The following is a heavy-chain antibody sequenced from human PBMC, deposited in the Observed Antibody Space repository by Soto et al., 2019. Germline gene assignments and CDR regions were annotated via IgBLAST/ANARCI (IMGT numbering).Heavy chain of an antibody. V-gene: IGHV2-5*02. CDR3: AHRRGTGDFDY. D-gene: IGHD7-27*01. CDR1: GFSLSTTGMD. CDR2: IYWDDDK. J-gene: IGHJ4*02. Sequence: QITLKESGPTLVKPTQTLTLTCTFSGFSLSTTGMDVGWIRQPPGKALEWLALIYWDDDKHYSPSLKSRLTVTRDTSKNQVVLTMTIMDPVDTAIYYCAHRRGTGDFDYWGQGTLVTVSS.